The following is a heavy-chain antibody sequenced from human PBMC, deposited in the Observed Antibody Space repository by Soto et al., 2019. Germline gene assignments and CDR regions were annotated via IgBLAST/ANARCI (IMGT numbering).Heavy chain of an antibody. J-gene: IGHJ6*02. CDR2: ITPIFGTA. D-gene: IGHD3-10*01. CDR1: GGTFSSYA. Sequence: SVKVSCKASGGTFSSYAISWVRQAPGQGLEWMGGITPIFGTANYAQKFQGRVTITADESTSTAYMELSSLRSEDKAVYYCARVRYGSGSHYGMDVWGQGTTVTVSS. V-gene: IGHV1-69*13. CDR3: ARVRYGSGSHYGMDV.